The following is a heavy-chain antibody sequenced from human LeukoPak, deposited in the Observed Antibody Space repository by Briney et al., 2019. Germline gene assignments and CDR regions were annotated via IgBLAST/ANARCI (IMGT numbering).Heavy chain of an antibody. Sequence: GGSLRLSCVASGFTFSRYAMHWVRQAPGKGLEWVAIISYDGSNKYYADSVKGRFTISRDNSKNTLYLQMNSLRAEDTAVYYCARDLWRYLQSYAFDIWGQGTMVTVSS. V-gene: IGHV3-30-3*01. CDR3: ARDLWRYLQSYAFDI. CDR2: ISYDGSNK. CDR1: GFTFSRYA. J-gene: IGHJ3*02. D-gene: IGHD5-24*01.